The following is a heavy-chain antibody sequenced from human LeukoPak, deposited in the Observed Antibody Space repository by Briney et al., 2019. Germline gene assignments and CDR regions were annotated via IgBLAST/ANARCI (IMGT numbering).Heavy chain of an antibody. CDR3: ARVNYDSSGYYYAYYYYGMDV. Sequence: GGSLRLSCAASGFTFSSYAMHWVRQAPGKGLEWVAVISYGGSNKYYADSVKGRFTISRDNSKNTLYLQMNSLRAEDTAVYYCARVNYDSSGYYYAYYYYGMDVWGQGTTVTVSS. CDR1: GFTFSSYA. V-gene: IGHV3-30-3*01. CDR2: ISYGGSNK. J-gene: IGHJ6*02. D-gene: IGHD3-22*01.